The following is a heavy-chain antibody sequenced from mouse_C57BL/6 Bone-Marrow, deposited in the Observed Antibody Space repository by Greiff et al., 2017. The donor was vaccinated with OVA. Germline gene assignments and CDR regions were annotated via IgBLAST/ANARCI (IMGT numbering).Heavy chain of an antibody. J-gene: IGHJ2*01. CDR2: INPNNGGT. V-gene: IGHV1-26*01. CDR1: GYTFTDYY. CDR3: ARGGNYVDY. Sequence: EVKLQESGPELVKPGASVKISCKASGYTFTDYYMNWVKQSHGKSLEWIGDINPNNGGTSYNQKFKGKATLTVDKSSSTAYMELRSLTSEDSAVYYCARGGNYVDYWGQGTTLTVSS.